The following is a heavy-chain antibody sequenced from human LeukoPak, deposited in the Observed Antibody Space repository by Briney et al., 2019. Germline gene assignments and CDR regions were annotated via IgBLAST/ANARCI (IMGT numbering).Heavy chain of an antibody. CDR3: AREQDYDILTGYYSGHGAFDI. CDR2: IKQDGSEK. D-gene: IGHD3-9*01. J-gene: IGHJ3*02. Sequence: GGSLRLSCAASGFTFSSYWMSWVRQAPGKGLEWVANIKQDGSEKYYVDSVKGRFTISRDNAKNSLYLQMNSLRAEDTAVYYCAREQDYDILTGYYSGHGAFDIWGQGTMVTVSS. V-gene: IGHV3-7*01. CDR1: GFTFSSYW.